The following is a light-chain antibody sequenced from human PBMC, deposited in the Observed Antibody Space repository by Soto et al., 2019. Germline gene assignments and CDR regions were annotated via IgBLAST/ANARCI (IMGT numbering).Light chain of an antibody. CDR2: GAS. J-gene: IGKJ1*01. CDR3: QQYNNWPGT. V-gene: IGKV3-15*01. Sequence: EIVMTQSPATLSVSPGDRATLSCGASQSVSSNLAWYQQKPGQAPRLLIYGASTRATGIPARFSGSGSGTEFTLTISSLQSEDFAIYYCQQYNNWPGTFGQGTKVEIK. CDR1: QSVSSN.